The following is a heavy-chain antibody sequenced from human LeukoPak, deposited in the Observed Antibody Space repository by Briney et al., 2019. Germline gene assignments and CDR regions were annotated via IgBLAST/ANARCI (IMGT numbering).Heavy chain of an antibody. Sequence: GGSLRFSWAAPGLTFGSFAMTWAGQAPGKGLSWVSAISGSGGSTYYADFVKGRFTISGDNSKNTLYLQMNSLRAEDTAVYYCAKDERYGSGSFDYWGQGTLVTVSS. V-gene: IGHV3-23*01. J-gene: IGHJ4*02. CDR3: AKDERYGSGSFDY. D-gene: IGHD6-19*01. CDR2: ISGSGGST. CDR1: GLTFGSFA.